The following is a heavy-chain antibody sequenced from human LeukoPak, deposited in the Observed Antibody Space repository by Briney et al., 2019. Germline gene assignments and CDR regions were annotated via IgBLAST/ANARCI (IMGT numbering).Heavy chain of an antibody. J-gene: IGHJ6*03. CDR1: GGSLSGSY. CDR3: ARGFGQLKPFYYYYYYMDV. V-gene: IGHV4-34*01. D-gene: IGHD3/OR15-3a*01. CDR2: INNGGST. Sequence: PSESLSLTCAVYGGSLSGSYWGWIRQPPGKGLEWNGEINNGGSTNYNPSHKSRVTISVDTSKNQFSLKLSAVTAADTAVYYCARGFGQLKPFYYYYYYMDVWRKGTTVTVSS.